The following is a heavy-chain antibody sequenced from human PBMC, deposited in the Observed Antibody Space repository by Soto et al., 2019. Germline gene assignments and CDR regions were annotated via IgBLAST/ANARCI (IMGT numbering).Heavy chain of an antibody. V-gene: IGHV3-7*01. CDR3: ARAVAGRSRPFDY. J-gene: IGHJ4*02. Sequence: EVQLVESGGGLVQPGGSLRLSCAASGFTFSSYWMSWVRQAPGKGLEWVANIKQDGSEKYYVDSVKGRFTISRDNAKNSLYLQMNSLRAEDTAVYYCARAVAGRSRPFDYWGQGTLVTVSS. CDR2: IKQDGSEK. D-gene: IGHD6-19*01. CDR1: GFTFSSYW.